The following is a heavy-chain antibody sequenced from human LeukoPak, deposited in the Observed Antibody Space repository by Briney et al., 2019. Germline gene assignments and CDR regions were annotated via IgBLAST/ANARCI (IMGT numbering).Heavy chain of an antibody. Sequence: PGGSLRLSCAASEFTFSSYGMSWVRQAPGKGLEWVSAISGSGGSTYYADSVKGRFTISRDNSKNTLYLQMGSLRAEDMAVYYCARGGYGAYKSAFDIWGQGTMVTVSS. J-gene: IGHJ3*02. D-gene: IGHD4-17*01. V-gene: IGHV3-23*01. CDR1: EFTFSSYG. CDR3: ARGGYGAYKSAFDI. CDR2: ISGSGGST.